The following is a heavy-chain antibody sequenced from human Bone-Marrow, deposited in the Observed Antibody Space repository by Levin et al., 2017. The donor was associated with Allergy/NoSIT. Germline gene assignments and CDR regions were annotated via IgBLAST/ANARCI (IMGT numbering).Heavy chain of an antibody. Sequence: GRSLRLSCAASGFTFSSYAMHWVRQAPGKGLEWVAVISYDGSNKYYADSVKGRFTISRDNSKNTLYLQMNSLRAEDTAVYYCATRTTVPYNWFDPWGQGTLVTVSS. V-gene: IGHV3-30-3*01. CDR3: ATRTTVPYNWFDP. D-gene: IGHD4-17*01. CDR1: GFTFSSYA. CDR2: ISYDGSNK. J-gene: IGHJ5*02.